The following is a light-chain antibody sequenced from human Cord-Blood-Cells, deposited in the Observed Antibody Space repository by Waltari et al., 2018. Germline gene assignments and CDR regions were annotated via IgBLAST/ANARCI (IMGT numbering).Light chain of an antibody. V-gene: IGLV2-11*01. CDR1: SRDVGGYNY. CDR2: DVS. CDR3: CSYAGSYTWV. Sequence: QSALTQPRSVSGSPGQSVTISCTGTSRDVGGYNYVSWYQQHPGKAPKLMIYDVSKRPSGVPDRFSGSKSGNMASLTISGLQAEDEADYYCCSYAGSYTWVFGGGTKLTVL. J-gene: IGLJ3*02.